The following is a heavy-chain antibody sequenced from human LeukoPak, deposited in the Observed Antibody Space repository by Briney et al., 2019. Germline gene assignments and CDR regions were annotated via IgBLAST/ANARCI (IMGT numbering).Heavy chain of an antibody. CDR1: GGSISSSSYY. D-gene: IGHD2-2*01. J-gene: IGHJ3*02. V-gene: IGHV4-39*07. CDR3: ARDRYECQLLCTPDAFDI. Sequence: PSETLSLTCTVSGGSISSSSYYWGWIRQPPGKGLEWIGSIYYSGSTYYNPSLKSRVTISVDTSKNQFSLKLSSVTTADTAVYYCARDRYECQLLCTPDAFDIWGQGTMVTVSS. CDR2: IYYSGST.